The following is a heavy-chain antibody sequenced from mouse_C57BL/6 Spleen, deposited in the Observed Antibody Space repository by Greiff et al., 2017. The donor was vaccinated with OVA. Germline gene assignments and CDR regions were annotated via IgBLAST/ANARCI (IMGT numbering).Heavy chain of an antibody. CDR2: ISSGSSTI. D-gene: IGHD2-3*01. V-gene: IGHV5-17*01. CDR1: GFTFSDYG. J-gene: IGHJ4*01. Sequence: EVQVVESGGGLVKPGGSLKLSCAASGFTFSDYGMHWVRQAPEKGLEWVAYISSGSSTIYYADTVKGRFTISRDNAKNTLFLQMTSLRSEDTAMYYCARSGLLRSLYAMDYWGQGTSVTVSS. CDR3: ARSGLLRSLYAMDY.